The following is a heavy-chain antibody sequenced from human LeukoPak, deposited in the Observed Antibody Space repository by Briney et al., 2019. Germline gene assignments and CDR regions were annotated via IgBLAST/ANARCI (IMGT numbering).Heavy chain of an antibody. CDR1: GYTSTGYY. CDR2: INPNSGGT. V-gene: IGHV1-2*02. Sequence: ASVKVSCKASGYTSTGYYMHWVRQAPGQGLEWMGWINPNSGGTNYAQKFQGRVTTTRDTSISTAYMGLSRLRSDDTAVYYCASPVGYSYGPPEGWGQGTLVTVSS. J-gene: IGHJ4*02. D-gene: IGHD5-18*01. CDR3: ASPVGYSYGPPEG.